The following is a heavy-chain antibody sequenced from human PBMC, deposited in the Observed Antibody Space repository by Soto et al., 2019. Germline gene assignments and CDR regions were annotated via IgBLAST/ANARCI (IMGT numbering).Heavy chain of an antibody. J-gene: IGHJ6*02. Sequence: QVQLVQSGAEVKKPGASVKVSCKASGYSFTSYGISWVRQAPGQGLEWMGWISAYNGNTNYAQKFQARVTMTTDKSTKTAYMELRSLRSDDTAVYYCARETYHYDSSGYFGLDVWGQGTTVTVSS. V-gene: IGHV1-18*01. CDR3: ARETYHYDSSGYFGLDV. CDR2: ISAYNGNT. D-gene: IGHD3-22*01. CDR1: GYSFTSYG.